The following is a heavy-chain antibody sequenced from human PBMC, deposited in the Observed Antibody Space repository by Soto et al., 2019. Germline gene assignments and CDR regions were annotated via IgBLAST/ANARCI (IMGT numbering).Heavy chain of an antibody. J-gene: IGHJ5*02. CDR2: IYPGDSDT. Sequence: PGESLKISCKGSGYSFTIYWIGWVRQMPGKGLEWMGIIYPGDSDTRYSPSFQGQVTISADKSISTAYLQWSSLKASDTAMYYCXRHRIAAAGTPYNWFDPWGQGTLVTVSS. CDR3: XRHRIAAAGTPYNWFDP. CDR1: GYSFTIYW. V-gene: IGHV5-51*01. D-gene: IGHD6-13*01.